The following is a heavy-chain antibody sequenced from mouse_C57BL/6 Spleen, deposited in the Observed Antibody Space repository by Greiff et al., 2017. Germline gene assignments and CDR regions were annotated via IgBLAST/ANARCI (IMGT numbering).Heavy chain of an antibody. CDR1: GYTFTSYW. V-gene: IGHV1-52*01. Sequence: QVQLQQPGAELVRPGSSVKLSCKASGYTFTSYWMHWVKQRPIQGLEWIGNIDPSDSETHYNQKFKNKATLTVDKSSSTAYMQLSSLTSEDSAVYYCARGGYDCYYVQFAYWGQGTLVTVSA. D-gene: IGHD2-3*01. CDR3: ARGGYDCYYVQFAY. CDR2: IDPSDSET. J-gene: IGHJ3*01.